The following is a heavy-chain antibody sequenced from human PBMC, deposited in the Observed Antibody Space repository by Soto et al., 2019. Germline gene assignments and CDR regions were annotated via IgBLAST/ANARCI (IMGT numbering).Heavy chain of an antibody. V-gene: IGHV1-69*06. J-gene: IGHJ6*02. D-gene: IGHD3-22*01. CDR1: GGTFSKYA. Sequence: QVQLVQSGAEMQQPGASVRVSCKASGGTFSKYAFSWVRQSPGQGLEWLGGTIPMFGTPNYAQEFQGRVATAANKSTATVYMELSSPGSEDTAGYFSARPLRDRNYYSGMAVGGQGTTVTVSS. CDR2: TIPMFGTP. CDR3: ARPLRDRNYYSGMAV.